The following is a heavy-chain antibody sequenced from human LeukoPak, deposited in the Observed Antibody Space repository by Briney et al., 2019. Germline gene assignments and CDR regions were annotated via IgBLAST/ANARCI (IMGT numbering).Heavy chain of an antibody. CDR2: IIPIFGTA. J-gene: IGHJ3*02. V-gene: IGHV1-69*06. Sequence: SVKVSCKASGGTFSSYTISWVRQAPGQGLEWMGGIIPIFGTANYAQKFQGRVTITADKSTSTAYMELSSLRSEDTAVYYCARGGSSGSRAGAFDIWGQGTMVTVSS. D-gene: IGHD6-19*01. CDR3: ARGGSSGSRAGAFDI. CDR1: GGTFSSYT.